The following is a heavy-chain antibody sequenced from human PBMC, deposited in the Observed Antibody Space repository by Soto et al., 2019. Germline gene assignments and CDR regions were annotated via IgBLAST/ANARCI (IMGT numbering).Heavy chain of an antibody. CDR3: ARGEAAGFSIQH. V-gene: IGHV4-34*01. CDR1: GGSFSGYY. Sequence: SETLSLTCAVYGGSFSGYYWSWIRQPPGKGLEWIGEINHSGSTNYNPSLKSRVTISVDTSKNQFSLKLSSVTAADTAVYYCARGEAAGFSIQHWGQGTLVTVSS. CDR2: INHSGST. J-gene: IGHJ1*01. D-gene: IGHD6-13*01.